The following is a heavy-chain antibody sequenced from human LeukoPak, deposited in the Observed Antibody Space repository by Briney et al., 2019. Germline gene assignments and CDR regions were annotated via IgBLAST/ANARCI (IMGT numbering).Heavy chain of an antibody. J-gene: IGHJ4*02. CDR3: ARETGGFDY. CDR2: ISGCGDTT. Sequence: PGGSLRLSCAASGFTFSSYAVTWVRQAPGKGLDWVSVISGCGDTTYYADSVKGRFTISRDNSKNTVSLQMHSLRGEDTAVYFCARETGGFDYWGQGTLVTVSS. V-gene: IGHV3-23*01. CDR1: GFTFSSYA. D-gene: IGHD1-26*01.